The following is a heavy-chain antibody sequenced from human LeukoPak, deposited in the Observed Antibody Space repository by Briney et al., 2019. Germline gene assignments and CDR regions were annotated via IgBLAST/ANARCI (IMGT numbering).Heavy chain of an antibody. Sequence: GGSLRLSCAASGFIFSSYAMHWVRQAPGKGLEWVAVISYDGSNKYYADSVKGRFTISRDNSKNTLYLQMNSLRAEDTAVYYCAKGYSRGTTLDYWGQGTLVTVSS. V-gene: IGHV3-30-3*01. CDR3: AKGYSRGTTLDY. J-gene: IGHJ4*02. CDR1: GFIFSSYA. CDR2: ISYDGSNK. D-gene: IGHD1-14*01.